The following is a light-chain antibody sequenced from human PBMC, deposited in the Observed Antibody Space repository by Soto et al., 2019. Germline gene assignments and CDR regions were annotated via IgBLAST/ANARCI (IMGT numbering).Light chain of an antibody. V-gene: IGKV1-5*01. CDR3: QQYHRSSVT. CDR2: DAS. Sequence: EITMTKSPSTLSASVGDIVTITCRASQSLNNDLAWYQQKPGKAPNLLIYDASTLERGVPSRFSGTGSGTEFTLAISSLQPDDFATYYCQQYHRSSVTFGQGTRLEIK. CDR1: QSLNND. J-gene: IGKJ5*01.